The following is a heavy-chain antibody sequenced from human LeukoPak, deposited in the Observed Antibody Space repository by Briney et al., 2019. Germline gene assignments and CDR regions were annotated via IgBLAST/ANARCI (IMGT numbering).Heavy chain of an antibody. V-gene: IGHV4-34*01. CDR1: GGSFSGYY. J-gene: IGHJ4*02. Sequence: SETLSLTCAVYGGSFSGYYWSWIRQPPGKGLEWIGEINHSGSTNYNPSLKSRVTISVDTSKNQFSLKLSSVTAADTAVYYCARDAYYYGSGSYVAFDYWGQGTLVTVSS. D-gene: IGHD3-10*01. CDR3: ARDAYYYGSGSYVAFDY. CDR2: INHSGST.